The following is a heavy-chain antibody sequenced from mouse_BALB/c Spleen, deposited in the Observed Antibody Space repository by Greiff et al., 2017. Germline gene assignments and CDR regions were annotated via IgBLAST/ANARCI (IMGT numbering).Heavy chain of an antibody. CDR3: ARTGTRYFDV. J-gene: IGHJ1*01. D-gene: IGHD4-1*01. CDR2: ISTYYGDA. Sequence: VQLQQSGAELVRPGVSVKISCKGSGYTFTDYAMHWVKQSHAKSLEWIGVISTYYGDASYNQKFKGKATMTVDKSSSTAYMELARLTSEDSAIYYCARTGTRYFDVWGAGTTVTVSS. CDR1: GYTFTDYA. V-gene: IGHV1S137*01.